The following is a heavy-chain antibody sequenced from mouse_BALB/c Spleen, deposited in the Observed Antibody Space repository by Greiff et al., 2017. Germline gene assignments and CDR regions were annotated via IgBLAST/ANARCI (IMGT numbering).Heavy chain of an antibody. CDR1: GFTFSSYT. D-gene: IGHD3-2*01. CDR3: ARHGTARATLDFDY. V-gene: IGHV5-12-2*01. CDR2: ISNGGGST. Sequence: EVHLVESGGGLVQPGGSLKLSCAASGFTFSSYTMSWVRQTPEKRLEWVAYISNGGGSTYYPDTVKGRFTISRDNAKNTLYLQMSSLKSEDTAMYYCARHGTARATLDFDYWGQGTTLTVSS. J-gene: IGHJ2*01.